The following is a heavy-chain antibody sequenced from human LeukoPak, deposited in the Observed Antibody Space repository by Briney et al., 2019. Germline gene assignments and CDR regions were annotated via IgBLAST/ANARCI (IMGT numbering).Heavy chain of an antibody. J-gene: IGHJ2*01. CDR1: GFTFDDYA. D-gene: IGHD3-10*01. CDR2: ITWNSGSI. V-gene: IGHV3-9*01. Sequence: GGSLRLSCAASGFTFDDYAMHWVRQAPGKGLEWVSGITWNSGSIGYADSVKGRFTISRDNAKNSLYLQMNSLRAEDTALYYCAKDFMGSFWYFDLWGRGTRVTVSS. CDR3: AKDFMGSFWYFDL.